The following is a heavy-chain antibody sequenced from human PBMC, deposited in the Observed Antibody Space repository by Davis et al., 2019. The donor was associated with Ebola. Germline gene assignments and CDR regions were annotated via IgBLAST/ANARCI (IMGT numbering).Heavy chain of an antibody. CDR3: ARGWLRGYLDY. CDR2: TYYNSKWYS. CDR1: GDSVSIDAAG. V-gene: IGHV6-1*01. J-gene: IGHJ4*02. Sequence: HSQTLSLTCAISGDSVSIDAAGWNWIRQSPSSGLEWLGRTYYNSKWYSDYAVSVRGRITINADPSKNQFSLQLNSVTPEDTAVYYCARGWLRGYLDYWGQGTLVTVSS. D-gene: IGHD3-3*01.